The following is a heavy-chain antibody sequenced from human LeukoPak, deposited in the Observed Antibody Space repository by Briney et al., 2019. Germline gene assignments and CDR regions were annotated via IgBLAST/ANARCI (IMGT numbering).Heavy chain of an antibody. CDR3: ARGTRLQYSPFDY. D-gene: IGHD4-11*01. J-gene: IGHJ4*02. Sequence: SETLSLTCTVSGGSISSYYWSWIRQPPGKGLEWIGYIYYSGSINYNPSLKSRVTISVDTSKNQFSLKLSSVTAADTAVYYCARGTRLQYSPFDYWGQGTLVTVSS. CDR1: GGSISSYY. CDR2: IYYSGSI. V-gene: IGHV4-59*01.